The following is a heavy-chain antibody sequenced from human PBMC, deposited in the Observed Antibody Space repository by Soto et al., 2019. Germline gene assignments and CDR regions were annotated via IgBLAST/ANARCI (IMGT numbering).Heavy chain of an antibody. J-gene: IGHJ6*02. V-gene: IGHV1-69*01. D-gene: IGHD5-18*01. CDR1: GGIFTATA. CDR2: VIPMFGTA. Sequence: QVQLVQSGAEVRKPGSSVKVSCRSSGGIFTATAISWVRQAPGQGPEWMGGVIPMFGTANYPQRFQGRVTITADESTNTAYMQLSSLRSEDTAVYFCAVGFKVDYYSLDVWGQGTTVTVSS. CDR3: AVGFKVDYYSLDV.